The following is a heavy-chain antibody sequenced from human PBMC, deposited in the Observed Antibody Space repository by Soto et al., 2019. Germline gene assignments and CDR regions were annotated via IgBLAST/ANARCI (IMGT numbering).Heavy chain of an antibody. V-gene: IGHV3-21*01. CDR1: GFSVRSQS. Sequence: EVQLVESGGGLVQPGGSLRLSCAASGFSVRSQSMSWVRKAPGKGLEWVSSMSGTGRYIYYADSVKGRFTISRDYAENSLYLQMNSLSAEDTAVYYCARVVVEWELLHLDYWGQGTLVTVSS. CDR2: MSGTGRYI. J-gene: IGHJ4*02. CDR3: ARVVVEWELLHLDY. D-gene: IGHD1-26*01.